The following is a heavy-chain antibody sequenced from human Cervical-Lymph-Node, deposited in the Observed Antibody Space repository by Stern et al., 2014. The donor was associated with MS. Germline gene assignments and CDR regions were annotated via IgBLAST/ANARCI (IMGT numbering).Heavy chain of an antibody. CDR3: TPDYHYYGMDV. CDR2: IKSKPDGGTT. Sequence: EVQLVESGGGLVKPGGSLRLSCAASGFTFSNAWMSWVRQAPGQGLERVGRIKSKPDGGTTDYAAPVKGRFTISRDDSKNTLYLQMNSLKTEDTAVYYCTPDYHYYGMDVWGQGTTVTVSS. V-gene: IGHV3-15*01. CDR1: GFTFSNAW. J-gene: IGHJ6*02.